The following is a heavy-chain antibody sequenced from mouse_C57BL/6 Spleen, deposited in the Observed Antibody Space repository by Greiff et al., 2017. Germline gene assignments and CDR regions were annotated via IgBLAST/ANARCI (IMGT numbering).Heavy chain of an antibody. CDR1: GFTFTDYY. V-gene: IGHV7-3*01. CDR2: IRNTATGYTT. D-gene: IGHD2-1*01. Sequence: EVKVVESGGGFVQPGGSLSLSCAASGFTFTDYYMSWVRQPPGQALEWLGFIRNTATGYTTEYSSSVKGRFTISRDNSPSILYLQMNAVRAEDSATDNCERYSNYYYAMDYWGQGTSVTVAS. CDR3: ERYSNYYYAMDY. J-gene: IGHJ4*01.